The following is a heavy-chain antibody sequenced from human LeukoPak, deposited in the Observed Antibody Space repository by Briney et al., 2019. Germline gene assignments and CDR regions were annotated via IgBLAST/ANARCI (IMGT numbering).Heavy chain of an antibody. CDR1: GFIFDDYG. V-gene: IGHV3-20*04. D-gene: IGHD6-25*01. Sequence: GESLRLSCAASGFIFDDYGMSWVRQAPGKGLEWVSDINWNGSRTRSADAVKGRFTISRDNSRNTLYLQMNSLRAEDTAVYYCAKDSGGPYSSYDYWGQGTLVTVSS. J-gene: IGHJ4*02. CDR3: AKDSGGPYSSYDY. CDR2: INWNGSRT.